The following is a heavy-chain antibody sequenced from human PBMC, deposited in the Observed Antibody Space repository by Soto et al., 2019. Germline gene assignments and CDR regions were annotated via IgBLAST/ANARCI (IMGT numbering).Heavy chain of an antibody. Sequence: SETLSLPCAVYGGSFSGYYWSWIRQPPGKGLEWIGEINHSGSTNYNPSLKSRVTISVDTSKNQFSLKLSSVTAADTAVYYCARGSIVDSSGYLNWFDPWGQGTLVTVSS. J-gene: IGHJ5*02. V-gene: IGHV4-34*01. CDR1: GGSFSGYY. CDR2: INHSGST. D-gene: IGHD3-22*01. CDR3: ARGSIVDSSGYLNWFDP.